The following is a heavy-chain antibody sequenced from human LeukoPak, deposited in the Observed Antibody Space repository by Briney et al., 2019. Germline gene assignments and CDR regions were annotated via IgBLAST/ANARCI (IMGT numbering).Heavy chain of an antibody. CDR1: GFTFSSYA. V-gene: IGHV3-30*04. CDR2: ISYDGSNK. Sequence: GRSLRLSCAASGFTFSSYAMHWVRQAPGKGLEWVAAISYDGSNKYYADSVKGRFTISRDNSKNTLYLQMNSLRAEDTAVYYCARTYDFWSGYYSGRYFDYWGQGTLVTVSS. J-gene: IGHJ4*02. CDR3: ARTYDFWSGYYSGRYFDY. D-gene: IGHD3-3*01.